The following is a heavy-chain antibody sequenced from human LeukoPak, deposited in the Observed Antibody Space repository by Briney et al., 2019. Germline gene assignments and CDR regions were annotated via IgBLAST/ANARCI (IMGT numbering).Heavy chain of an antibody. D-gene: IGHD2-8*01. CDR3: ARVYLERLTAGYFDH. V-gene: IGHV3-9*01. CDR1: GFTFDDYA. Sequence: GGSLRLSCAASGFTFDDYAMHWVRQAPGKGLEWVSGISWNSGSIGYADSVKGRFTISRDNSKNTLYLQMNSLRDEDSAAYYCARVYLERLTAGYFDHWGQGAWVTVSP. J-gene: IGHJ4*02. CDR2: ISWNSGSI.